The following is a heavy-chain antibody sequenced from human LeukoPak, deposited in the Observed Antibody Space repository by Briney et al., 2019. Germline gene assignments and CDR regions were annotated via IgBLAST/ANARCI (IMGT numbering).Heavy chain of an antibody. Sequence: SETLSLTCTVSGGSINGYWSWIRQPAGKGLEWIGRISGSGTITYNPALQSRLSISIDTSKNQFSLKLMSVTAADTAVYYCARDSGTTGEVKFDPWGQGTPVTVSS. CDR3: ARDSGTTGEVKFDP. CDR1: GGSINGY. CDR2: ISGSGTI. D-gene: IGHD3-10*01. J-gene: IGHJ5*02. V-gene: IGHV4-4*07.